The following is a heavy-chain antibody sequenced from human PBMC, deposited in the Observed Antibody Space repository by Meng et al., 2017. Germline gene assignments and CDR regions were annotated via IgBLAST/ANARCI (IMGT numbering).Heavy chain of an antibody. Sequence: GGSLRLSCAASGFTFSSYSMNWVRQAPGKGLEWVSSISSSSSYIYYADSVKGRFTISRDNAKNSLYLQMNSLRAEDTAVYYCARDRRTSDYASAFDIWGQGKMVTVSS. CDR2: ISSSSSYI. CDR1: GFTFSSYS. V-gene: IGHV3-21*01. D-gene: IGHD4-17*01. J-gene: IGHJ3*02. CDR3: ARDRRTSDYASAFDI.